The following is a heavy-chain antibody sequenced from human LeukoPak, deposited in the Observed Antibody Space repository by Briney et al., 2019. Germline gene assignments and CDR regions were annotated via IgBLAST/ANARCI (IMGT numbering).Heavy chain of an antibody. V-gene: IGHV3-23*01. J-gene: IGHJ3*02. Sequence: PGGSLRLSCAASGFTFSSYAMSWVRQAPGKGLEWVSAISGSGGSTYYADSVKGRFTISRDNSKNTLYLQINSLRAEDTAVYHGAKGRVTMIVVVITTSKDAFDIWGKGTMVTVSS. D-gene: IGHD3-22*01. CDR2: ISGSGGST. CDR3: AKGRVTMIVVVITTSKDAFDI. CDR1: GFTFSSYA.